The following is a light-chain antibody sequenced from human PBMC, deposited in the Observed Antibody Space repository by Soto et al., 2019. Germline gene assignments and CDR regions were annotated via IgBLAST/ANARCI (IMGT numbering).Light chain of an antibody. CDR2: GAS. Sequence: EIVLTQSPGTLSLSPGERATLSCRAGQSASSRYLAWYQLKPGQAPRVLIYGASSRATGIPDRFSGSGSGTVFTLTISRLEPEDFAVYYCLQYGSSPWTFGQGTKVEIK. CDR1: QSASSRY. V-gene: IGKV3-20*01. CDR3: LQYGSSPWT. J-gene: IGKJ1*01.